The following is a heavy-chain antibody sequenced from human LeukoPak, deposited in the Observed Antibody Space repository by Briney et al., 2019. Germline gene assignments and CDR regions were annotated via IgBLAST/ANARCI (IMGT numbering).Heavy chain of an antibody. CDR1: GGSISSSSYY. J-gene: IGHJ6*03. CDR3: AMYGSGSYPYYYYMDV. V-gene: IGHV4-39*01. D-gene: IGHD3-10*01. CDR2: IYYSGST. Sequence: SETLSLTCTVSGGSISSSSYYWGWIRQPPGKGLEWIGSIYYSGSTYYNPSLKSRVTISVDTSKNQFSLKLSSVTAADTAVYYCAMYGSGSYPYYYYMDVWGKGTTVTISS.